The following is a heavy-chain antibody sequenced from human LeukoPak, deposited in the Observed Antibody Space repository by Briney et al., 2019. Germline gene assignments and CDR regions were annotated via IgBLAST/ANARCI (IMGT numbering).Heavy chain of an antibody. J-gene: IGHJ6*03. Sequence: GGSLRLSCAASGFTFSNYPMHWVRQAPGKGLEWLTVISYDGTNKYYADSVKGRFTISRDNSKNTLYLQMNSLRAEDTAVYYCAKDPNFYYCMDVWGKGTTVTISS. V-gene: IGHV3-30*04. CDR2: ISYDGTNK. CDR1: GFTFSNYP. CDR3: AKDPNFYYCMDV.